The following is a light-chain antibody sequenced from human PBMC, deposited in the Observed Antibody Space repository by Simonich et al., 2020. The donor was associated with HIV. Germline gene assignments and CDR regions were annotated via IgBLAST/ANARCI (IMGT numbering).Light chain of an antibody. CDR1: SSDVGGYNY. V-gene: IGLV2-8*01. CDR3: SSYAGSNNWV. CDR2: EVN. J-gene: IGLJ3*02. Sequence: QSALTQPPSASGSPGQSVTISCTGPSSDVGGYNYVSWYQQPPGKAPKLMIYEVNKRPSGVPDRFAGSKSGNTASLTVSGLQAEDESDYYCSSYAGSNNWVFGGGTKVTVL.